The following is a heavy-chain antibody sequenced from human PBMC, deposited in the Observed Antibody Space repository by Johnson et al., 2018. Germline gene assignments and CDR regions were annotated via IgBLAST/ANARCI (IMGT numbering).Heavy chain of an antibody. Sequence: VQLVQSGGGLVKPGGSLRLSCAASGFTFSNYWIHWVRQAPGKGLVWVSRINSDGGSTSYADSVKGRFTIPRDNSKNTVYVQSNSLRAEGAAVDYCAKGSGSAHYYMDVWGKGTTVTVSS. CDR1: GFTFSNYW. CDR2: INSDGGST. V-gene: IGHV3-74*02. CDR3: AKGSGSAHYYMDV. J-gene: IGHJ6*03.